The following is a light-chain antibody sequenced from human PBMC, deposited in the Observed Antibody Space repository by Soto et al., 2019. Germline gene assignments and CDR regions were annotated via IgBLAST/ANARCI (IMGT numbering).Light chain of an antibody. J-gene: IGLJ2*01. CDR1: SSDVGDYNY. CDR2: GVS. CDR3: SSYTATNTLV. Sequence: QSVLTQPASVSGSPGQSITISCTGTSSDVGDYNYVSWHQQHPGKAPKLIIYGVSNRPSGISNRFSGSKSGNTASLTVSGLQAEDEADYYCSSYTATNTLVFGGGTKVTVL. V-gene: IGLV2-14*01.